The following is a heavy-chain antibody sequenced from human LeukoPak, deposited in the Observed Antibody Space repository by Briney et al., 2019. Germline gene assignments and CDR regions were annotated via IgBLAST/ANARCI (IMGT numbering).Heavy chain of an antibody. Sequence: PGDSLKISCQGSGYSFTTYLIAWVRQVPGKGLEYMGVISPDDSYSTYSPSFQGRVTISVDRSIKTVYLQWSRLTASDTAMYYCARRDTAMATVDYWGQGTLVTVSS. CDR1: GYSFTTYL. J-gene: IGHJ4*02. D-gene: IGHD5-18*01. V-gene: IGHV5-51*01. CDR3: ARRDTAMATVDY. CDR2: ISPDDSYS.